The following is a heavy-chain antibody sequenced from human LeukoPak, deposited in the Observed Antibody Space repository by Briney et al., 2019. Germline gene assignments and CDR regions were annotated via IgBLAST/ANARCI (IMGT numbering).Heavy chain of an antibody. CDR1: GYTFTSYA. D-gene: IGHD6-19*01. J-gene: IGHJ3*02. V-gene: IGHV1-69*05. CDR3: ARESSSRSFGSGWYNKRALGAFDI. CDR2: IIPIFGTA. Sequence: ASVKVSCKASGYTFTSYAMNWVRQAPGQGLEWMGGIIPIFGTANYAQKFQGRVTITTDESTSTAYMELSSLRSEDTAVYYCARESSSRSFGSGWYNKRALGAFDIWGQGTMVTVSS.